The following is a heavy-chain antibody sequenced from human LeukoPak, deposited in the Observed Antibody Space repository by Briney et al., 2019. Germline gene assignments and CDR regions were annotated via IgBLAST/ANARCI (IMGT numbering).Heavy chain of an antibody. CDR1: GFTFSSYS. D-gene: IGHD6-13*01. V-gene: IGHV3-7*01. CDR2: IKQDGSEK. J-gene: IGHJ4*02. Sequence: GGSLRLSCAASGFTFSSYSMMWVRQAPGKGLEWVANIKQDGSEKYYVDSVKGRFTISRDNAKNSLYLQMNSLRAEDTAVYYCARGGTRSSSRDYFDYWGQGTLVTVSS. CDR3: ARGGTRSSSRDYFDY.